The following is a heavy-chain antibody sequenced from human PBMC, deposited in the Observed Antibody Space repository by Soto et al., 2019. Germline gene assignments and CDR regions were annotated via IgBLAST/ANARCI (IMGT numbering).Heavy chain of an antibody. D-gene: IGHD2-15*01. J-gene: IGHJ3*02. V-gene: IGHV3-23*01. CDR2: ISGSGGST. CDR3: AKYESKAGYCSGGSCYDAFDI. Sequence: PGGSLRLSCAASGFTLSSYAMSWVRQAPGKGLEWVSAISGSGGSTYYADSVKGRFTISRDNSRNTLYLQMNSLRAEDTAVYYCAKYESKAGYCSGGSCYDAFDIWGQGTMVTVSS. CDR1: GFTLSSYA.